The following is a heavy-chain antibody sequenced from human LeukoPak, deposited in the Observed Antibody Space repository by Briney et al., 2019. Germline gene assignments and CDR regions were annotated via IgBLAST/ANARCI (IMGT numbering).Heavy chain of an antibody. CDR1: GFTFSSYA. CDR3: ASSPKNTNRYCSSTSCRYGIYFQH. J-gene: IGHJ1*01. D-gene: IGHD2-2*01. CDR2: ISSNGGST. V-gene: IGHV3-64*01. Sequence: GGSLRLSCAASGFTFSSYAMHWVRQAPGKGLEYVSAISSNGGSTYYANSVKGRFTISRDNSKNTLYLQMGSLRAEDMAVYYCASSPKNTNRYCSSTSCRYGIYFQHWGQGTLVTVSS.